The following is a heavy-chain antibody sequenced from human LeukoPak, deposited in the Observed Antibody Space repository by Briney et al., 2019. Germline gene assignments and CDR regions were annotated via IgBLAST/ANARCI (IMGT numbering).Heavy chain of an antibody. Sequence: SVKVSCKASGGTFSSYAISWVRQAPGQGLEWMGRIIPIFGTANYAQKFQGRVTITTDESTSTAYMELSSLRSEDTAVYYCARDFLPKYYYDSSGSSWFDPWGQGTLVTVSS. CDR3: ARDFLPKYYYDSSGSSWFDP. CDR2: IIPIFGTA. D-gene: IGHD3-22*01. CDR1: GGTFSSYA. V-gene: IGHV1-69*05. J-gene: IGHJ5*02.